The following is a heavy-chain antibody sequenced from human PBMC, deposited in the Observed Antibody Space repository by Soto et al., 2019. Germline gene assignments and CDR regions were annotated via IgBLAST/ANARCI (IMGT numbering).Heavy chain of an antibody. CDR2: IYYSGNT. J-gene: IGHJ4*02. CDR3: AREDSTPRTFDY. CDR1: GGSISGYY. Sequence: SETLSLTCTVSGGSISGYYWNWIRQPPGKGLEWIGYIYYSGNTNYNPSLKSRVTISVDMSKSRLSLNLSSVTAADTAVYFCAREDSTPRTFDYWGQGTLVTVSS. V-gene: IGHV4-59*01.